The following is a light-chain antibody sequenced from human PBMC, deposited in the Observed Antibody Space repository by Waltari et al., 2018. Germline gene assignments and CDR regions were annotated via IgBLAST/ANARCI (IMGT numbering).Light chain of an antibody. V-gene: IGLV2-11*01. CDR1: SSDVGGYNY. J-gene: IGLJ1*01. CDR3: CSYAGSRYV. Sequence: QSALTQPRSVSGSPGQSVTISCTGTSSDVGGYNYVSWYQQHPGKAPILMIYDVSKRPSGVPDRFSGSKSSNTASLTISGLQAEDEADYYCCSYAGSRYVFGTGTKVTVL. CDR2: DVS.